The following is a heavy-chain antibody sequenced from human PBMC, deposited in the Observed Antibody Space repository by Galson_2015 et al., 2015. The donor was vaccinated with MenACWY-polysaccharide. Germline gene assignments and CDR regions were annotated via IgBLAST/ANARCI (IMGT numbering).Heavy chain of an antibody. J-gene: IGHJ4*02. CDR1: GFTFSNSW. D-gene: IGHD3-10*01. CDR2: IQQDGSEK. Sequence: SLRLSCAASGFTFSNSWMSWVRQAPGKELEWVASIQQDGSEKYLVDSVRGRFTISRDNAEHSLFLQMNSLRAEDTAVYYCARERWVRGVFFDQWGQGTLVTVSS. V-gene: IGHV3-7*01. CDR3: ARERWVRGVFFDQ.